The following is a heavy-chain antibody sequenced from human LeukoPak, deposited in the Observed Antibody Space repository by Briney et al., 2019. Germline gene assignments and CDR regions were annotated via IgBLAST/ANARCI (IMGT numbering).Heavy chain of an antibody. CDR3: ARASRWFGPHY. V-gene: IGHV3-21*01. J-gene: IGHJ4*02. D-gene: IGHD3-10*01. Sequence: GGSQRLSCAASGFTFSSYSVNWVRQAPGKGLEWVSSISSSSSYIYYADSVKGRFTISRDNAKNSLYLQMNSLRAEDTAVYYCARASRWFGPHYWGQGTLVTVSS. CDR2: ISSSSSYI. CDR1: GFTFSSYS.